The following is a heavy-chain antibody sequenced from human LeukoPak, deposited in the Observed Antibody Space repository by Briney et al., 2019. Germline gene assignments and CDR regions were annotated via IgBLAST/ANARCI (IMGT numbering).Heavy chain of an antibody. D-gene: IGHD4-17*01. CDR2: ISGSGGST. Sequence: GGSLRLSCAASGFTFSSYAMSWVRQAPGKGLEWGSSISGSGGSTYYADSVKGRCTISRDNSKNTLYLQMNSLRAEDTAVYYCAKHDYGDYPGFDSWGQGTLVTVSS. J-gene: IGHJ4*02. V-gene: IGHV3-23*01. CDR3: AKHDYGDYPGFDS. CDR1: GFTFSSYA.